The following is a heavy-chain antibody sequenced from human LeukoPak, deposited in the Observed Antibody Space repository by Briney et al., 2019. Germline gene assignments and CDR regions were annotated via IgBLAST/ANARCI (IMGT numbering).Heavy chain of an antibody. CDR2: ISTTSSYI. J-gene: IGHJ4*02. Sequence: PGGSLRLSCAASGFSFSTYAISWVRQAPGKGLEWVSCISTTSSYIFYADSVKGRFTISRDNAKNSLYLQMNSLRAEDTAVYYCARDQLYCGGPTCYRTGDDSWGQGTLVTVSS. CDR1: GFSFSTYA. D-gene: IGHD2-2*02. V-gene: IGHV3-21*06. CDR3: ARDQLYCGGPTCYRTGDDS.